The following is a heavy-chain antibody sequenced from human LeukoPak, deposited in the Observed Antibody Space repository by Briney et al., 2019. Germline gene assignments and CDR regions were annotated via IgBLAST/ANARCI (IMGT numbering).Heavy chain of an antibody. V-gene: IGHV4-30-2*01. J-gene: IGHJ5*02. D-gene: IGHD4-17*01. CDR3: ARDLTTSNYNCFDP. CDR2: IYHSGST. CDR1: GGSISSAGYY. Sequence: SQTLSLTCTVSGGSISSAGYYWSWIRQPPGKGLEWIGYIYHSGSTYYNPSLKSRVTISVDRSKNQFSLKLSSVTAADTAVYYCARDLTTSNYNCFDPWGQGTLVTVSS.